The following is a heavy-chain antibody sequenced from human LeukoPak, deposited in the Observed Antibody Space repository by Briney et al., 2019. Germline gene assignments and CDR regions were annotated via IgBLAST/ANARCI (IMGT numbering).Heavy chain of an antibody. Sequence: GGSLRLSCAASGFTFSSYGMHWVRQAPGKGLEGVAVIWYDGSNKYYADSVKGRFTISRDNSKNTLYLQMNSLRAEDTAVYYCARLGAAAGKVYYYGMDVWGQGTTVTVSS. CDR1: GFTFSSYG. V-gene: IGHV3-33*01. D-gene: IGHD6-13*01. CDR2: IWYDGSNK. CDR3: ARLGAAAGKVYYYGMDV. J-gene: IGHJ6*02.